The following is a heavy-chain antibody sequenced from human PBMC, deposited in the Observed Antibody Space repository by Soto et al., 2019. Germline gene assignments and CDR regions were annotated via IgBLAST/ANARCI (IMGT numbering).Heavy chain of an antibody. J-gene: IGHJ4*02. V-gene: IGHV1-69*08. CDR1: GGTFSNYT. CDR3: ARDVGLGPVTVSTHVDY. Sequence: QVQLVQSGAEVKKPGSSVKVSCKASGGTFSNYTITWVRQAPGQGLEWMGRSIPILDIANYAKKLQGRVTITADKSTSTAYMELSSLRSEDTAVYYCARDVGLGPVTVSTHVDYWGQGTLVIVSS. D-gene: IGHD4-17*01. CDR2: SIPILDIA.